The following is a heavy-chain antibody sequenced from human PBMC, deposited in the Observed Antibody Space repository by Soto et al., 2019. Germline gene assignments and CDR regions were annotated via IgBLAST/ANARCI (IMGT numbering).Heavy chain of an antibody. V-gene: IGHV3-7*01. CDR3: ARASAGFGELTDY. D-gene: IGHD3-10*01. CDR2: IKQDGSEK. Sequence: GGSLRLSCAASGFTFSSYWMSWVRQAPGKGLEWVANIKQDGSEKYYVDSVKGRFTISRDNAKNSLYLHMNSLRAEDTAVYYCARASAGFGELTDYWGQGTLVTVSS. CDR1: GFTFSSYW. J-gene: IGHJ4*02.